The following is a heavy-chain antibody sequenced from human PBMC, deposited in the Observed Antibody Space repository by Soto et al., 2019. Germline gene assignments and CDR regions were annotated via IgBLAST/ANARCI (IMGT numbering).Heavy chain of an antibody. Sequence: QVQLQESGPGLVKPSQTLSLTCTVSGGSISSGDYYWSWIRQPPGKGLEWIGYIHYRGSTYFKPRLKSRVTISVDTSKNQFPLKLSSVTAADTAVYYCASYGGNSVFFDCWGQGTLVTVSS. CDR3: ASYGGNSVFFDC. CDR1: GGSISSGDYY. D-gene: IGHD4-17*01. CDR2: IHYRGST. V-gene: IGHV4-30-4*01. J-gene: IGHJ4*02.